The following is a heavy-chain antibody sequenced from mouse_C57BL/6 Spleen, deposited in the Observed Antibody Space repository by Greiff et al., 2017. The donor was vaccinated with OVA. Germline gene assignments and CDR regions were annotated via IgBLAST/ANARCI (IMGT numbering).Heavy chain of an antibody. J-gene: IGHJ4*01. CDR1: GYAFSSSW. CDR3: ARGDSNYDAMHY. V-gene: IGHV1-82*01. D-gene: IGHD2-5*01. CDR2: IYPGDGDT. Sequence: LQESGPELVKPGASVKISCKASGYAFSSSWMNWVKQRPGKGLEWIGRIYPGDGDTNYNGKFKGKATLTADKSSSTAYMQLSSLTSEDSAVYFCARGDSNYDAMHYWGQGTAVTVSS.